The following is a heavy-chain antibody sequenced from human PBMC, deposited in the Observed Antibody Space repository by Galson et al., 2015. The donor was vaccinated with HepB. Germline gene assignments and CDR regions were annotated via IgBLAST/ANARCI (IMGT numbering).Heavy chain of an antibody. CDR1: GFTFSSYA. CDR2: ISNSGGIT. D-gene: IGHD1-26*01. J-gene: IGHJ6*02. V-gene: IGHV3-23*01. CDR3: AKDRDSGSYYYYYGMDV. Sequence: SLRLSCAASGFTFSSYAMSWVRQAPGKGLEWVSDISNSGGITYYADSVKGRFTISRDNSKNTLYLQMNSLRADDTAVYYCAKDRDSGSYYYYYGMDVWAQGTTVTVSS.